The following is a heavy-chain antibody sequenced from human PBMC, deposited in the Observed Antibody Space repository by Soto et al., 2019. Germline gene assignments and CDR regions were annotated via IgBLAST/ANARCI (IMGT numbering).Heavy chain of an antibody. CDR1: SGSISSSNW. CDR3: AKENTIFTHFDS. D-gene: IGHD3-9*01. V-gene: IGHV4-4*02. J-gene: IGHJ4*02. Sequence: QEQLQESGPGLVKPSGTLSLTCAVSSGSISSSNWWSWVRQLPGQGLEWIGEIYHSGSANYNPSLKSRATMSVDKSKNQFSLNLSSVTAADTAVYFCAKENTIFTHFDSWGQGARVTVSS. CDR2: IYHSGSA.